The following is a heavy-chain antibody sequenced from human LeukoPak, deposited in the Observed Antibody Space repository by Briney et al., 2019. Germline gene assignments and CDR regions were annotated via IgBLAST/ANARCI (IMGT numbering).Heavy chain of an antibody. CDR2: INHSGST. J-gene: IGHJ4*02. Sequence: SETLSLTCAVYGGSFSGYYWSWIRQPPGKGLEWIGEINHSGSTNYNPSLKSRVTISVDTSKNQFSLKLSSVTAADTAVYYCARGRVDIVVVPAAMSRYFDYWGQGTLVAVSS. D-gene: IGHD2-2*03. V-gene: IGHV4-34*01. CDR1: GGSFSGYY. CDR3: ARGRVDIVVVPAAMSRYFDY.